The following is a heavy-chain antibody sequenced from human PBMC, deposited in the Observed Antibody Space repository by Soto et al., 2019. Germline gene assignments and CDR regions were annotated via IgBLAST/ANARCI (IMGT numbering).Heavy chain of an antibody. D-gene: IGHD7-27*01. CDR1: GFTFSIFA. V-gene: IGHV3-23*01. CDR3: AKEVSLGSTVDLGY. CDR2: ISGSGGST. J-gene: IGHJ4*02. Sequence: GGSLRLSCAASGFTFSIFAMSWVRQSPGKGLEWVSTISGSGGSTYYADAVKGRFSISRDNSMGTLYLQMKSLRVEDTAIYYCAKEVSLGSTVDLGYWGQGTLVTVSS.